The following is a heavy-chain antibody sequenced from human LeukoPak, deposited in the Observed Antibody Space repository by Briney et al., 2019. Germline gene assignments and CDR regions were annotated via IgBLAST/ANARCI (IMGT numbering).Heavy chain of an antibody. V-gene: IGHV3-74*01. J-gene: IGHJ4*02. CDR3: AKGKRGYSYGYFDY. CDR1: GFTFSSYW. D-gene: IGHD5-18*01. CDR2: INGDGSVT. Sequence: GGSLRLSCAASGFTFSSYWMHWVRQAPGKGPVWVSHINGDGSVTGYADSVKGRFTISRDNSKNTLYLQMNSLRAEDTAVYYCAKGKRGYSYGYFDYWGQGTLVTVSS.